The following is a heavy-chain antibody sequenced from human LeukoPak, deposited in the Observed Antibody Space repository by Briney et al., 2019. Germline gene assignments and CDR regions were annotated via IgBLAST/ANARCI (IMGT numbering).Heavy chain of an antibody. J-gene: IGHJ4*02. Sequence: SETLSLTCTVSGVSISSGDYYWSWIRQPPGTGLEWIGYIYYGGSTYYNPSLKSRVIISVDTSKNQFSLKLSSVTAADTAVYYCARDPETYCTSTSCYGYWGQGTLVTVSS. CDR2: IYYGGST. V-gene: IGHV4-30-4*01. CDR1: GVSISSGDYY. D-gene: IGHD2-2*01. CDR3: ARDPETYCTSTSCYGY.